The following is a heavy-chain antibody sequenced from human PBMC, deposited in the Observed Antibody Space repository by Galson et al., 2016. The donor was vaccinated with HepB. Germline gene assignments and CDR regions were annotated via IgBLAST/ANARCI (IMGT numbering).Heavy chain of an antibody. CDR1: GGSIIRYY. Sequence: TLSLTCTVSGGSIIRYYWSWIRQPPGKGLEWIGSISYTGGSTYYNPSLKSRLTISLHTSKNQFSLMLTSVTAADTAVYYCARVGVAAAYDYWGQGTLVTVSS. J-gene: IGHJ4*02. CDR3: ARVGVAAAYDY. CDR2: ISYTGGST. V-gene: IGHV4-59*01. D-gene: IGHD6-13*01.